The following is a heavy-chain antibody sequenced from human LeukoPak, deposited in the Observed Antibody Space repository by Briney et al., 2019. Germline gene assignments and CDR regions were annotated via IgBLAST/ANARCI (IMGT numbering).Heavy chain of an antibody. CDR2: IYHSGST. Sequence: SQTLSLTCAVSGGSISSGGYSWSWIRQPPGKGLEWIGYIYHSGSTYYNPSLKSRVTISVDRSKNQFSLKLSSVTAADTAVYYCARGQGVWYFDLWGRGTLVTVSS. V-gene: IGHV4-30-2*01. CDR3: ARGQGVWYFDL. J-gene: IGHJ2*01. CDR1: GGSISSGGYS. D-gene: IGHD3-16*01.